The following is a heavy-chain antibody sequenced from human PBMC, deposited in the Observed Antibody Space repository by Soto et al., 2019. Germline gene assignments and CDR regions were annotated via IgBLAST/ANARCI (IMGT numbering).Heavy chain of an antibody. J-gene: IGHJ4*02. CDR2: MNPKSGTS. V-gene: IGHV1-2*02. CDR3: ARGGYGYSSDPIDY. Sequence: SVKVSCKASGYIFTDYYIHWVRQAPGQGLEWVGWMNPKSGTSNSAQKFQGSVTMTRDTSISTAYMEVKRLKSDDTAVYYCARGGYGYSSDPIDYWGQGALVTVSS. D-gene: IGHD6-19*01. CDR1: GYIFTDYY.